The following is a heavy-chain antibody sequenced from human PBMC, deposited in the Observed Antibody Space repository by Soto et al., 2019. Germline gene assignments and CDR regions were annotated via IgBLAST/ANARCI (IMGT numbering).Heavy chain of an antibody. J-gene: IGHJ5*02. CDR2: IYYSGST. CDR1: GGSISSYY. CDR3: ARGLITEPYNWFDP. V-gene: IGHV4-59*01. D-gene: IGHD3-16*01. Sequence: SETLSLTCTVSGGSISSYYWSWIRQPPGKGLEWIGYIYYSGSTNYNPSLKSRVTISVDTSKNQFSLKLSSVTAADTAVYYCARGLITEPYNWFDPWGQGTLVTVSS.